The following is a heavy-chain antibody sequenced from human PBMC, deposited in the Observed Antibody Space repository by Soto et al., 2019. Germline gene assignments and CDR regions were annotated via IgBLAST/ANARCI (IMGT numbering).Heavy chain of an antibody. J-gene: IGHJ5*02. V-gene: IGHV1-18*01. Sequence: QIQLVQSGAEVKKPGASVKVSCKASGYTFTDYVIIWVRQAPGQGLEWMGWISTYNGNTNYAQKVQGRVTMTTDTSTSTAYMDLRSLRADDTAGYYCARSSARTNWLDPWGQGTLGTVSS. CDR2: ISTYNGNT. CDR3: ARSSARTNWLDP. CDR1: GYTFTDYV. D-gene: IGHD2-2*01.